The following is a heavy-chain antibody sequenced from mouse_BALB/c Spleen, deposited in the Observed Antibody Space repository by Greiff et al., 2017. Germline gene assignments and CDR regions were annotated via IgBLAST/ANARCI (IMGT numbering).Heavy chain of an antibody. CDR3: ARDPRRGFYAMDY. CDR1: GFSLTGYG. J-gene: IGHJ4*01. CDR2: IWGDGST. Sequence: QGQLKESGPGLVAPSQSLSITCTVSGFSLTGYGVNWVRQPPGKGLEWLGMIWGDGSTDYNSALKSRLSISKDNSKSQVFLKMNSLQTDDTARYYCARDPRRGFYAMDYWGQGTSVTVSS. V-gene: IGHV2-6-7*01.